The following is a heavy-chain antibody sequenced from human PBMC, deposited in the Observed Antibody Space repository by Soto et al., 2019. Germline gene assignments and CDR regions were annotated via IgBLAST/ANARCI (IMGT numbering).Heavy chain of an antibody. CDR3: ARAVARLLGGDGRDV. CDR2: ITPILGIA. J-gene: IGHJ6*02. CDR1: GGTFSSYT. D-gene: IGHD2-15*01. Sequence: QVQLVQSGAEVKKPGSSVKVSCKASGGTFSSYTINWVRQAPGQGLEWMGRITPILGIANYAQKFQGRVTMTADKTTSRAYMELSSLRSEDTAVYYCARAVARLLGGDGRDVWGQGTTVTVSS. V-gene: IGHV1-69*02.